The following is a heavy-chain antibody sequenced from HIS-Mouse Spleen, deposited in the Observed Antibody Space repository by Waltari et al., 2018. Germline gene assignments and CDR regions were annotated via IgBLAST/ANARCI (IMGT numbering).Heavy chain of an antibody. Sequence: QVQLQESGPGLVKPSETLSLTCTVSGGSISSYYWSWTRQPPGKGLEWIGYIYYSGSTNYNPSLKSRVTISVDTSKNQFSLKLSSVTAADTAVYYCARAASYGDYFDYWGQGTLVTVSS. CDR2: IYYSGST. J-gene: IGHJ4*02. CDR3: ARAASYGDYFDY. V-gene: IGHV4-59*01. D-gene: IGHD4-17*01. CDR1: GGSISSYY.